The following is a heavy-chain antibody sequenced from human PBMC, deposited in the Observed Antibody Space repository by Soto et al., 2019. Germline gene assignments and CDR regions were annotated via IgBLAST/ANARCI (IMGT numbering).Heavy chain of an antibody. CDR2: INAGNGNT. V-gene: IGHV1-3*01. J-gene: IGHJ4*01. CDR3: ARGVGGGSWRVDY. Sequence: QVQLVQSGAEVKKPGASVKVSCKASGYTFTSYAMHWVRQAPGQRLEWMGWINAGNGNTKYSQKFQGRVTITRDTSASTADMELSGLRSEDTAVYYCARGVGGGSWRVDYCLHGTLVTVSS. CDR1: GYTFTSYA. D-gene: IGHD2-15*01.